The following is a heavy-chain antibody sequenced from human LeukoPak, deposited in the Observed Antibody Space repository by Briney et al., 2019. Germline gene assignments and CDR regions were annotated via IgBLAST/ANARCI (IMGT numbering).Heavy chain of an antibody. D-gene: IGHD2-2*01. CDR2: ISSSSSTI. CDR1: GFTFSSYS. CDR3: ARDLMPYYYYGMDV. Sequence: GGSLRLSCAASGFTFSSYSMNWVRQAPGKGLEWVSYISSSSSTIYYADSVKGRFTISRDNAKNSLYLQMNSLRDEDTAVYYCARDLMPYYYYGMDVWGQGTTVTVSS. V-gene: IGHV3-48*02. J-gene: IGHJ6*02.